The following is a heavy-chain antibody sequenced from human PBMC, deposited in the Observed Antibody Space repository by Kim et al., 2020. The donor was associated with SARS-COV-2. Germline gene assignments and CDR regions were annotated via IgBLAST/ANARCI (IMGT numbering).Heavy chain of an antibody. CDR3: ARCVVDRDSFWFDP. CDR2: IHHGGDT. Sequence: SETLSLTCAVAGGSIISSNWWTWVRQAPGMGLEWIGEIHHGGDTNYNPSLKSRVIISIDKSRNHFSLNLSSVTAADTAVYYCARCVVDRDSFWFDPWGQGTLVIVSS. CDR1: GGSIISSNW. J-gene: IGHJ5*02. D-gene: IGHD3-22*01. V-gene: IGHV4-4*02.